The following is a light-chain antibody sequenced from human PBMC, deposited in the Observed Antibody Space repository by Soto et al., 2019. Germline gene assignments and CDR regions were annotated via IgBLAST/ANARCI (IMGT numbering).Light chain of an antibody. V-gene: IGLV2-8*01. Sequence: QSALTQPPSASGSPGQSVTISCIETSSDVGGYNFVSWYQQHPGKAPKLMIYEVNKRPSGVPNRFSGSKSGNTASLTVSGLQAEDEADYYCSSYAGNNNRYVFGTGTKLTVL. CDR3: SSYAGNNNRYV. CDR2: EVN. CDR1: SSDVGGYNF. J-gene: IGLJ1*01.